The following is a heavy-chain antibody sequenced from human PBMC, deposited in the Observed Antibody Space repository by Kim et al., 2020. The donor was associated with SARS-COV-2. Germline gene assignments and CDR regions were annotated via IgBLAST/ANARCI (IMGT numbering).Heavy chain of an antibody. CDR1: GGTFSSYA. D-gene: IGHD3-9*01. J-gene: IGHJ3*02. CDR2: IIPIFGTA. Sequence: SVKVSCKASGGTFSSYAINWVRQAPGQGLEWMGGIIPIFGTANYAQKFQGRVTITADESTSTAYMELSSLRSEDTAVYYCALSGSYDILTGYFGAFDIWGQGTMVTVSS. V-gene: IGHV1-69*13. CDR3: ALSGSYDILTGYFGAFDI.